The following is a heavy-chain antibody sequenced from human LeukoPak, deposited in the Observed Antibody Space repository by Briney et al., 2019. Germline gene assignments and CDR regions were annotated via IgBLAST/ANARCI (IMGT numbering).Heavy chain of an antibody. CDR1: GYIFTGYY. V-gene: IGHV1-2*02. CDR2: INPNSGGT. J-gene: IGHJ4*02. Sequence: ASVKVSCKASGYIFTGYYIHWVRQAPGQGLEWMGWINPNSGGTNHAQKFQGRVTLTRDTSISTAYMELSSLNSDDTAVYYCARALSNLRPYYFDFWSQGSLVTVSS. D-gene: IGHD1-1*01. CDR3: ARALSNLRPYYFDF.